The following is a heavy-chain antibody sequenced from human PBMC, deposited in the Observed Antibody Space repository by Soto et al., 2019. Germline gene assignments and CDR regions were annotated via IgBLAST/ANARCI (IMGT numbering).Heavy chain of an antibody. CDR2: IYHRGNI. CDR1: GGSISGGNW. Sequence: QVQLQESGPGLVEPSGTLSLTCVVSGGSISGGNWWNWVRQSPDKGLEWIGEIYHRGNINSNPSLKSRSTISLDKSNNQGPLQLTPVPAAATAVYYCASRVSFIAGDPFDIWGQGTLVTVSS. CDR3: ASRVSFIAGDPFDI. J-gene: IGHJ3*02. V-gene: IGHV4-4*02. D-gene: IGHD1-20*01.